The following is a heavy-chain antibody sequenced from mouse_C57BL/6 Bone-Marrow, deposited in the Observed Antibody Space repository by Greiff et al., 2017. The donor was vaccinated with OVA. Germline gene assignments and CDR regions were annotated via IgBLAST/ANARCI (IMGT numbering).Heavy chain of an antibody. CDR1: GFSFNTYA. D-gene: IGHD1-1*01. J-gene: IGHJ2*01. CDR3: VRLGRSSDFDY. Sequence: DVQLQESGGGLVQPKGSLKLSCAASGFSFNTYAMNWVRQAPGKGLEWVARIRSKSNNYATYYADSVKDRFTISRDDSESMLYLQMNNLKTEDTAMYYCVRLGRSSDFDYWGQGTTLTVSS. V-gene: IGHV10-1*01. CDR2: IRSKSNNYAT.